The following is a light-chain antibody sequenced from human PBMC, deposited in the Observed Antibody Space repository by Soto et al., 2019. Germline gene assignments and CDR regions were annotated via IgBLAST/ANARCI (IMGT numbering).Light chain of an antibody. CDR2: QVF. V-gene: IGLV2-8*01. CDR1: SSDIGGYNY. CDR3: SSYAGANNYYL. J-gene: IGLJ1*01. Sequence: QSALTQPPSASGSPGQSVTISCTGTSSDIGGYNYVSWYQQHPDKVPKLTIYQVFHRPSGVPDRFSGSKSGNTAFLTVSGLQADDEADYYCSSYAGANNYYLFGPGTKVTVL.